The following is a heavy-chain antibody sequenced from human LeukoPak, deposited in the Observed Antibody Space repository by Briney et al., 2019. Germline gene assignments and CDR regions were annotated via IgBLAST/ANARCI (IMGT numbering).Heavy chain of an antibody. V-gene: IGHV3-21*01. CDR3: AKSHGYSYGFDY. D-gene: IGHD5-18*01. CDR1: GFTFSSYS. CDR2: ISSSSSYI. J-gene: IGHJ4*02. Sequence: GGSLRLSCAASGFTFSSYSMNWVRQAPGKGLEWVSFISSSSSYIYYADSVKGRFTISRDNAKNSLYLQMNSLRAEDTAVYYCAKSHGYSYGFDYWGQGTLVTVSS.